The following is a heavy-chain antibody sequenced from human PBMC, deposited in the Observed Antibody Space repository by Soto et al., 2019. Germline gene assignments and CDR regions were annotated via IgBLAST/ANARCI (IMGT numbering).Heavy chain of an antibody. Sequence: SETLSLTCAVSGYSINSGYHWGWIRQPPGKGLEWIGSFFHSGTTYYNPSLESRVTISIDTSKNKVSLQLTSVTAADTAVYFCVRGGRQQWLVPGGHYFDPWGQGTLVTVSS. V-gene: IGHV4-38-2*01. CDR2: FFHSGTT. D-gene: IGHD6-19*01. CDR1: GYSINSGYH. J-gene: IGHJ5*02. CDR3: VRGGRQQWLVPGGHYFDP.